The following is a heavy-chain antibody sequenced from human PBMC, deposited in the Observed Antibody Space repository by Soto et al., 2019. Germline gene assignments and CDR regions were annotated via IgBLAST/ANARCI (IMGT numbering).Heavy chain of an antibody. CDR3: TREQSDDNYFDP. Sequence: PXETLSLACTVSGAALSSGGYFYTWVRQPPGKGLEWLGYIYYSGGTNYNPSLKSRVTISLDKSKSQFSLRLISVTAADTAVYYCTREQSDDNYFDPWGQGTLATVSS. J-gene: IGHJ5*02. D-gene: IGHD6-19*01. CDR1: GAALSSGGYF. CDR2: IYYSGGT. V-gene: IGHV4-61*08.